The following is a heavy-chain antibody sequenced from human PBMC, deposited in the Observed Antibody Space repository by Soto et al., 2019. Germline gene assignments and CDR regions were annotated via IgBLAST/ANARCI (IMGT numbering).Heavy chain of an antibody. J-gene: IGHJ4*02. Sequence: QVQLVQSGAEVKKPGASVKVSCKASGYTFTGFYMHWVRQAPGQGLEWMGWISAYNGNTNYAQKLQGRVTMTTDTSTSTAYMELRSLRSDDTAVYYCARAAERAYPSDYWGQGTLVTVSS. CDR1: GYTFTGFY. V-gene: IGHV1-18*04. CDR2: ISAYNGNT. D-gene: IGHD2-2*01. CDR3: ARAAERAYPSDY.